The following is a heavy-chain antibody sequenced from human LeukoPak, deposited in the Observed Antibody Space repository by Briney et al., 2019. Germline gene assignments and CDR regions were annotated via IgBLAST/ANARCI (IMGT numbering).Heavy chain of an antibody. V-gene: IGHV3-64D*06. J-gene: IGHJ6*04. CDR1: GFTFSSYA. D-gene: IGHD2-2*01. CDR3: VKDPYCSSTSCYEGDYYGMDV. Sequence: QPGGSLRLSCSASGFTFSSYAMHWVRQAPGKGLEYVSAISSKGGSTYYADSVKGRFTISRDNSKNTLYLQMSSLRAEDTAVYYCVKDPYCSSTSCYEGDYYGMDVWGKGTTVTVSS. CDR2: ISSKGGST.